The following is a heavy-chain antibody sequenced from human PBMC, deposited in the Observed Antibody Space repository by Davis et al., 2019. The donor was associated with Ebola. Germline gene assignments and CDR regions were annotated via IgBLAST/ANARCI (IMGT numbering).Heavy chain of an antibody. J-gene: IGHJ6*02. D-gene: IGHD3-10*01. Sequence: GESLKISCAASGFTFSSYGMHWVRQAPGKGLEWVAVISYDGSNKYYADSVKGRFTISRDNSKNTLYLQMNSLRAEDTAVYYCAREPTLWFRELSGLVSYYYYGMDVWGQGTTVTVSS. CDR1: GFTFSSYG. CDR3: AREPTLWFRELSGLVSYYYYGMDV. V-gene: IGHV3-30*03. CDR2: ISYDGSNK.